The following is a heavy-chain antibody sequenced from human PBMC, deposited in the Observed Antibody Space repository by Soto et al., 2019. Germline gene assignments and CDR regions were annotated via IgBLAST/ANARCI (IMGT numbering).Heavy chain of an antibody. V-gene: IGHV3-30-3*01. CDR3: ARGEIVVVVAAIDY. CDR1: GFSFSSYA. Sequence: QVQLVESGGGVVQPGRSLRLSCAASGFSFSSYAMHWVRQAPGKGLEWVAVISYDGSNKYYADSVKGRFTISRDNSKNTLYLQMNSLRAEDTAVHYCARGEIVVVVAAIDYWGQGTLVTVSS. D-gene: IGHD2-15*01. CDR2: ISYDGSNK. J-gene: IGHJ4*02.